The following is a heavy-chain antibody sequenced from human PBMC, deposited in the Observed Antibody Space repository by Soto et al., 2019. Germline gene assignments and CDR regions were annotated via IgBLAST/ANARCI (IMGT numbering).Heavy chain of an antibody. Sequence: DVQLLESGGGLVQPGGSLRLSCAASGFTFNNYAINWVRQSPGKGLEWVSVISGSAGSTYYADSVKGRFTITRDNSMNTLYLQMSSLRVEDTAVYYCAKAGGAAGTVDYFDYWGQGTLVTVSS. V-gene: IGHV3-23*01. CDR3: AKAGGAAGTVDYFDY. J-gene: IGHJ4*02. D-gene: IGHD6-13*01. CDR1: GFTFNNYA. CDR2: ISGSAGST.